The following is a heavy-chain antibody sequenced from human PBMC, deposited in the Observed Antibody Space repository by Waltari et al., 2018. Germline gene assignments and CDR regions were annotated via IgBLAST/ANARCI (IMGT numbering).Heavy chain of an antibody. CDR3: AREDSSGWYPFYYYYGMDV. CDR2: ISSSSSYI. Sequence: EVQLVESGGGLVKPGGSLRLSCAASGFTFSSYSMNWVRQAPGKGLEWVSSISSSSSYIYYADSVKGRFTSSRDNAKNSLYLQMNSLRAEDTAVYYCAREDSSGWYPFYYYYGMDVWGQGTTVTVSS. J-gene: IGHJ6*02. V-gene: IGHV3-21*01. D-gene: IGHD6-19*01. CDR1: GFTFSSYS.